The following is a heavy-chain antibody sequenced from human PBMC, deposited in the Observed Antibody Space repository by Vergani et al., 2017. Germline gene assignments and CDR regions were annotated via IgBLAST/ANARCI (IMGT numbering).Heavy chain of an antibody. CDR1: GGSISSSNW. J-gene: IGHJ6*02. D-gene: IGHD3-10*02. CDR3: ARALTILYSPFGDYYYYVMDV. Sequence: QVQLQESGPGLVKPPGNPSLTCAGSGGSISSSNWWSWVRQPPGKGRQWIGEIYHSGSTTYNPSLKSLVTISVEKSKNQFSLKLSSVTAADTAVYYCARALTILYSPFGDYYYYVMDVWGQGTTVTVSS. V-gene: IGHV4-4*03. CDR2: IYHSGST.